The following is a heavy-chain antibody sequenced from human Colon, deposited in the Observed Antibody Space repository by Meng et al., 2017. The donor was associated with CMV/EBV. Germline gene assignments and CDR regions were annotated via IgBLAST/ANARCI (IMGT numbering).Heavy chain of an antibody. D-gene: IGHD2-8*02. Sequence: ASVKVSCKASGYSFTDYFIHWVRQAPGQGPEWMGWINPNSGDTKYAQKFQGRFFMTRDTSISTAYMDLSRLRSDDTSVYYCARGIPLSYCTVIDCNPSWFDPWGQGTQVTVSS. V-gene: IGHV1-2*02. CDR1: GYSFTDYF. CDR2: INPNSGDT. J-gene: IGHJ5*02. CDR3: ARGIPLSYCTVIDCNPSWFDP.